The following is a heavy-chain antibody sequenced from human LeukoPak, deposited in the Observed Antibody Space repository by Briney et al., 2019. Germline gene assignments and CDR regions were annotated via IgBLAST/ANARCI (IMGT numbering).Heavy chain of an antibody. CDR2: INHSGST. Sequence: SETLSLTCAVYGGSFSGYYWSWIRQPPGKGLEWIGEINHSGSTNYNPSLKSRVTISVDTSKNQFSLKLSSVTAADTAVYYCAGRRTMVRGPPDYWGQGTLVTVSS. V-gene: IGHV4-34*01. J-gene: IGHJ4*02. CDR1: GGSFSGYY. CDR3: AGRRTMVRGPPDY. D-gene: IGHD3-10*01.